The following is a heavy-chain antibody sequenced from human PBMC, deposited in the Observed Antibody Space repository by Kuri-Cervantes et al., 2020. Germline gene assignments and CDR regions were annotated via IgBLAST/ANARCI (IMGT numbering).Heavy chain of an antibody. Sequence: GESLKISCAASGFTVSSNYMTWVRQAPGKGLEWVSIIYSGGSTYYADSVKGRFTISRDNSKNTLYLQMNSLRAEDTAVYYCAKDYPGAGHAFDIWGQGTMVTVSS. CDR3: AKDYPGAGHAFDI. CDR1: GFTVSSNY. D-gene: IGHD3-10*01. V-gene: IGHV3-53*01. CDR2: IYSGGST. J-gene: IGHJ3*02.